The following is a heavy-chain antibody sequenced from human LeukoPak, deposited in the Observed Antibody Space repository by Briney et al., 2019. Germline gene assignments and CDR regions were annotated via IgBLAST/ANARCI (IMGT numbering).Heavy chain of an antibody. D-gene: IGHD1-14*01. V-gene: IGHV3-30-3*01. J-gene: IGHJ4*02. CDR3: ARVGNQYYFDY. CDR1: GFTIDDYA. Sequence: GGSLRLSCAASGFTIDDYAMHWVRQAPGKGLEWVAVISYDGINKYYADSVKGRFSISRDNSKNTLYLQMNRLRAEDTAVYYCARVGNQYYFDYWGQGTLVTVSS. CDR2: ISYDGINK.